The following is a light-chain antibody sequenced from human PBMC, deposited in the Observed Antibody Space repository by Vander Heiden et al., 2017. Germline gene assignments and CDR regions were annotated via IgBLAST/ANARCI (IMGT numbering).Light chain of an antibody. CDR3: QQYVSSPWT. CDR2: GAS. Sequence: EIVLTQSPGTLSLSPGERATLSCRASQTISNNYLAWYQQKPGQAPRLLIYGASSRATGISDSFSGSGSGTDFALTIARLEPEEVGVYFCQQYVSSPWTFGQGAKVEIK. CDR1: QTISNNY. J-gene: IGKJ1*01. V-gene: IGKV3-20*01.